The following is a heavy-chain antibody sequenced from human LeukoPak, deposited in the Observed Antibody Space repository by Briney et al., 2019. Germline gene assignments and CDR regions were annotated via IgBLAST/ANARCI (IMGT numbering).Heavy chain of an antibody. Sequence: SETLSLTCTVSGYSISSDYYWGWIRQPPGKGLEWIGSVHHSGRTYYNPSLKSRVTISVDTSKNQFSLKLSSVTAADTAVYYCASVWGSGNNWFDPWGQGTLVTVSS. CDR3: ASVWGSGNNWFDP. CDR1: GYSISSDYY. V-gene: IGHV4-38-2*02. CDR2: VHHSGRT. J-gene: IGHJ5*02. D-gene: IGHD3-10*01.